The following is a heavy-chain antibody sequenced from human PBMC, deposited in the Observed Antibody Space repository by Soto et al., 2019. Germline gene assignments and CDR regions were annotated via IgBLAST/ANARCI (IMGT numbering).Heavy chain of an antibody. D-gene: IGHD2-2*01. CDR3: AKTWVVPAAVPYYFDY. CDR1: GFTFSSYA. V-gene: IGHV3-23*01. J-gene: IGHJ4*02. Sequence: GGSLRLSCAASGFTFSSYAMSWVRQAPGKGLEWVSAISGSGGSTYYADYVKGRFTISRDNSKNTLYLQMNSLRAEDTAVYYCAKTWVVPAAVPYYFDYWGQVALVTVSS. CDR2: ISGSGGST.